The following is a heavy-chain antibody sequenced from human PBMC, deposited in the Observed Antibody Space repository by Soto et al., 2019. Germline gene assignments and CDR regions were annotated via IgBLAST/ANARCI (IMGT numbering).Heavy chain of an antibody. CDR3: TTGSVEGI. J-gene: IGHJ6*02. D-gene: IGHD2-15*01. CDR2: IKTSAGGGAT. CDR1: GFSFNEAW. Sequence: EVQLVESAGGLVKPGGSLRLSCVASGFSFNEAWMNWVRQAPGQGLEWVGRIKTSAGGGATNYAAPVQGRFTISRDDSKNTLSLHMTSLRTEDTAIYYCTTGSVEGIWGQGTTVIVSS. V-gene: IGHV3-15*07.